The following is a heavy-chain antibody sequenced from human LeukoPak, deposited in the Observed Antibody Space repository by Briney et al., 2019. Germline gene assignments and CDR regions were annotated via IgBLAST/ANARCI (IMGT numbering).Heavy chain of an antibody. CDR2: ISWSSGSI. J-gene: IGHJ4*02. Sequence: GGSLRLSCTASGFTFSLYVMTWVRQAPGKGLEWVSGISWSSGSIGYADSVKGRFTISRDNAKNSLYLQMNSLRAEDMALYYCAKDADHGGNSGPFDYWGQGTLVTVSS. CDR1: GFTFSLYV. CDR3: AKDADHGGNSGPFDY. D-gene: IGHD4-23*01. V-gene: IGHV3-9*03.